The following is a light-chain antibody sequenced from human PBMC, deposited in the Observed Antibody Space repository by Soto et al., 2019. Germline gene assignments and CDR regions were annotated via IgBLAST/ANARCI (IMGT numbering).Light chain of an antibody. V-gene: IGKV1-39*01. CDR2: AAS. CDR1: QSISSY. CDR3: QQSYSTHPLT. Sequence: DIQMTQSPSSLSASVGDRVTITCRASQSISSYLNWYQQKPGKAPKLLIYAASSLQSGVPSRFSGGGSGTDFTLTISSLQPEDFATYYCQQSYSTHPLTFGGGTKVEIK. J-gene: IGKJ4*01.